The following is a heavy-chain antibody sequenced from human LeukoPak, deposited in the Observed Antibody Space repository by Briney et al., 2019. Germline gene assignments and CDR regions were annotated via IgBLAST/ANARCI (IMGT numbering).Heavy chain of an antibody. V-gene: IGHV1-2*06. CDR2: INPNSGGT. D-gene: IGHD6-19*01. CDR3: ARGAQQWLVQTYYFDY. Sequence: ASVKVSCKASGYTFTGYYMHWVRQAPGQGLEWMGRINPNSGGTNYAQKFQGRVTMTRDTSISTAYMELSRLGSDDTAVYYCARGAQQWLVQTYYFDYWGQGTLVTVSS. J-gene: IGHJ4*02. CDR1: GYTFTGYY.